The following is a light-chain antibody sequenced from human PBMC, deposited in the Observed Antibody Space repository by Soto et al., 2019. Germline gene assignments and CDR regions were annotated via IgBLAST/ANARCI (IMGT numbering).Light chain of an antibody. CDR3: QTWGTGGV. J-gene: IGLJ2*01. V-gene: IGLV4-69*01. Sequence: QTVVTQSPSASASLGASVKLTCTLSSGHISYAIAWHQQQPEKGPRSFMNLNSDDSHNKGDVIPARFSGSSSGAARYLTISSLQSEDEADYYCQTWGTGGVFGGGTKLTVL. CDR1: SGHISYA. CDR2: LNSDDSH.